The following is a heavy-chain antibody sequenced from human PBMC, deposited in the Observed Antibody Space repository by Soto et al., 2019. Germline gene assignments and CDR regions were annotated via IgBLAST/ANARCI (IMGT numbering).Heavy chain of an antibody. J-gene: IGHJ5*02. CDR1: GGSISSGDYY. CDR3: ARDYPVSCGGDCYPRTIWFDP. D-gene: IGHD2-21*02. V-gene: IGHV4-30-4*01. Sequence: KTSETLSLTCTVSGGSISSGDYYWSWIRQPPGKGLEWIGYIYYSGSTYYNPSLKSRVTISVDTSKNQFSLKLSSVTAADTAVYYCARDYPVSCGGDCYPRTIWFDPWGQGTLVTVSS. CDR2: IYYSGST.